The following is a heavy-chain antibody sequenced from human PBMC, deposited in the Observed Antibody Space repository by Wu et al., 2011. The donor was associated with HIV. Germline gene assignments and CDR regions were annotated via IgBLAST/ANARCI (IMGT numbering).Heavy chain of an antibody. Sequence: QVQLVQSGAEVKKPGASVKVSCKASGYTFTSYGISWVRQAPGQGLEWMGWISTYNGNTNYAQKLQGRGTMTTDTSTSTAYMELRSLRSDDTAVYYCARDGVMTGDGSYYYYSGMDVWGQGTTVTVSS. CDR2: ISTYNGNT. J-gene: IGHJ6*02. CDR1: GYTFTSYG. D-gene: IGHD7-27*01. V-gene: IGHV1-18*01. CDR3: ARDGVMTGDGSYYYYSGMDV.